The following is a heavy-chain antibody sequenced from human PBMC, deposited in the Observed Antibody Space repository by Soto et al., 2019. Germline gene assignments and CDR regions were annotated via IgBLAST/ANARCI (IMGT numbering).Heavy chain of an antibody. CDR3: SHIEITYGGGGRNDAFDV. Sequence: QITLMESGPTLVQPTQTLTLTCTFSGFSLSTSGVGVGWIRQPPGKALEWLALFYWDNDRRHSPSLRNRLTITHDTPRHQVVLTMTDRDPVDTATYCWSHIEITYGGGGRNDAFDVWGQGTVVTVSS. CDR1: GFSLSTSGVG. J-gene: IGHJ3*01. D-gene: IGHD3-16*01. V-gene: IGHV2-5*02. CDR2: FYWDNDR.